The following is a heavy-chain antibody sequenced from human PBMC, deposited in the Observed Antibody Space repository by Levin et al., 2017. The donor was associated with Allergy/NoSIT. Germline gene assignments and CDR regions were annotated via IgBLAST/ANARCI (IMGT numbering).Heavy chain of an antibody. CDR1: GGSFSGYY. CDR2: INHSGST. D-gene: IGHD3-10*02. Sequence: SETLSLTCAVYGGSFSGYYWSWIRQPPGKGLEWIGEINHSGSTNYNPSLKSRVTISVDTSKNQFSLKLSSVTAADTAVYYCARGLPVRYFDLWGRGTLVTVSS. CDR3: ARGLPVRYFDL. J-gene: IGHJ2*01. V-gene: IGHV4-34*01.